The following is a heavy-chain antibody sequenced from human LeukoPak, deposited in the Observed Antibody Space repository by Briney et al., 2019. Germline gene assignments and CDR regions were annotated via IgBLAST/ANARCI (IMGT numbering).Heavy chain of an antibody. Sequence: GGSLRLSCAASGFTFSSYSMNWVRQAPGKGLEWVSYISSSSSTIYYADSVKGRFTISRDNAKNSLYLQMNSLGAEDTAVYYCARGPEAKIVVPTKWGQGTLVTVSS. D-gene: IGHD2-2*01. CDR3: ARGPEAKIVVPTK. CDR1: GFTFSSYS. V-gene: IGHV3-48*01. CDR2: ISSSSSTI. J-gene: IGHJ4*02.